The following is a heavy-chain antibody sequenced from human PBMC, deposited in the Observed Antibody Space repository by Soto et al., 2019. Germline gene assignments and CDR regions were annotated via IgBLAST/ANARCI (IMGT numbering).Heavy chain of an antibody. Sequence: QVQLVESGGGLVKPGGSLRLSCAASGFTVSDHYMSWIRQAPGKGLEWISYINSSESAIYYADSVKGRFTISRDSAKNSLYLQMNSLRAEDTAVYYCARCDGYNCLATIDYWGQGTLVTVSP. J-gene: IGHJ4*02. CDR2: INSSESAI. V-gene: IGHV3-11*01. D-gene: IGHD5-12*01. CDR1: GFTVSDHY. CDR3: ARCDGYNCLATIDY.